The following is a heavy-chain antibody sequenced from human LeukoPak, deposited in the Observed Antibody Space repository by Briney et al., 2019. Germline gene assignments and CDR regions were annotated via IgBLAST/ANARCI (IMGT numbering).Heavy chain of an antibody. J-gene: IGHJ4*02. D-gene: IGHD6-13*01. Sequence: ASVKVSCKASGYTFTGYYMHWVRQAPGQGLEWMGWMSPNSGNTGYAQKFQGRVTITRNTSISTAYMEPSSLRSEDTAVYYCARSYTTKVPASIAAASRGDFDYWGQGTLVTVSS. CDR3: ARSYTTKVPASIAAASRGDFDY. CDR2: MSPNSGNT. V-gene: IGHV1-8*03. CDR1: GYTFTGYY.